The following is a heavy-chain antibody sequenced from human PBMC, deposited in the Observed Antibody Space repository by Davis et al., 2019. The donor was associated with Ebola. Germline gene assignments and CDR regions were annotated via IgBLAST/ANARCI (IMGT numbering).Heavy chain of an antibody. CDR2: IYPGDSDT. Sequence: GESLKISCKGSGYSFTSYWIGWVRQMPGKGLEWMGIIYPGDSDTRYSPSFQGQVTISADKSISTAYLQWSSLKASDTAMYYCARLDEVRATKYYYGMDVWGQGTTVTVSS. J-gene: IGHJ6*02. CDR1: GYSFTSYW. CDR3: ARLDEVRATKYYYGMDV. V-gene: IGHV5-51*01. D-gene: IGHD1-26*01.